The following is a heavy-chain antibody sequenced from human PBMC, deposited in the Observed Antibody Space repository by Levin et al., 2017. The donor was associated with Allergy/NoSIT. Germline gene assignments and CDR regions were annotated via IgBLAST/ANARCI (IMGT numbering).Heavy chain of an antibody. Sequence: QAGESLKISCAASGFTFSSYAMSWVRQAPGKGLEWVSAISGSGGSTYYADSVKGRFTISRDNSKNTLYLQMNSLRAEDTAVYYCAKGVGAGEGEVFDYWGQGTLVTVSS. CDR3: AKGVGAGEGEVFDY. J-gene: IGHJ4*02. CDR1: GFTFSSYA. CDR2: ISGSGGST. V-gene: IGHV3-23*01. D-gene: IGHD1-26*01.